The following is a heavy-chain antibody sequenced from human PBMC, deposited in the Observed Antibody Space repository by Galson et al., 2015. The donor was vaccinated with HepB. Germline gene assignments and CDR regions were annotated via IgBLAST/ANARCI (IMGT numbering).Heavy chain of an antibody. V-gene: IGHV5-51*01. CDR2: IYPGDSDT. Sequence: SGAEVKKPGESLKISCMASGYTFTKFWIGWVRQMPGKGLEWMGIIYPGDSDTTYSPSIQGRVTISVDKSLGIVYLHWSSLQASDSGTYYCARPLGDRDYYYGMDVWGQGTAVTVSS. D-gene: IGHD2-21*02. J-gene: IGHJ6*02. CDR3: ARPLGDRDYYYGMDV. CDR1: GYTFTKFW.